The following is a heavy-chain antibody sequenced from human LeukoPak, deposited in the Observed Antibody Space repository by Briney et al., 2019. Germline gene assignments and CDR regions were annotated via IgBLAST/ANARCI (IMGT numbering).Heavy chain of an antibody. CDR3: TRAPYSSGWYTVDF. Sequence: GGSLRLSCAASGFTFSSNAMNWVRQAPGKGLEWVSSISMSSTYIYYADSVKGRFTISRDNAKNSLYLQMDSMRDEDTAVYYCTRAPYSSGWYTVDFWGQGTLVTVSS. V-gene: IGHV3-21*01. CDR2: ISMSSTYI. D-gene: IGHD6-19*01. J-gene: IGHJ4*02. CDR1: GFTFSSNA.